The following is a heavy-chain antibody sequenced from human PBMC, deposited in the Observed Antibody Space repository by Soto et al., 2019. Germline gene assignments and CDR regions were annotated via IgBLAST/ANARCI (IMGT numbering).Heavy chain of an antibody. J-gene: IGHJ4*02. CDR2: ISAYNGNT. V-gene: IGHV1-18*01. Sequence: GASVKVSCKASGYTFTSYGISWVRQAPGQGLEWMGWISAYNGNTNYAQKLQGRVTMTTDTSTSTAYMELRSPRSDDTAVYYCARDAYCSGGSCYSSGMALDYWGQGTLVTVSS. CDR3: ARDAYCSGGSCYSSGMALDY. CDR1: GYTFTSYG. D-gene: IGHD2-15*01.